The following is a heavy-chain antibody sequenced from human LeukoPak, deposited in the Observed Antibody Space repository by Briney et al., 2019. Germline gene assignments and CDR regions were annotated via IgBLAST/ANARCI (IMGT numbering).Heavy chain of an antibody. CDR1: GYTITGYY. CDR3: AKGFFVMDV. V-gene: IGHV1-2*02. J-gene: IGHJ6*02. D-gene: IGHD2/OR15-2a*01. CDR2: INPNSGDT. Sequence: ASVKVSCKSSGYTITGYYMRWVRQAPGQGLEWMGWINPNSGDTNYAQKFQGRFTMTRDTSNSTAHLELSRLRSDDTAVYYCAKGFFVMDVWGQGTTVIVSS.